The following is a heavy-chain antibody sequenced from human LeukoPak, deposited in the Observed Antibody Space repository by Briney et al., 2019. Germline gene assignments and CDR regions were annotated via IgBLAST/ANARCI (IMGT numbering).Heavy chain of an antibody. J-gene: IGHJ4*02. Sequence: GGSLRLSCAAPGFIFTNYFMSWVRQAPGKGLEWVASIKHDGSEKYYVDSVRGRFTISRDNTMNSLYLQMSSLRAEDTAVYYCAKDRQLPKEPIDYWGQGTLVTVSS. D-gene: IGHD1-14*01. CDR3: AKDRQLPKEPIDY. CDR2: IKHDGSEK. V-gene: IGHV3-7*04. CDR1: GFIFTNYF.